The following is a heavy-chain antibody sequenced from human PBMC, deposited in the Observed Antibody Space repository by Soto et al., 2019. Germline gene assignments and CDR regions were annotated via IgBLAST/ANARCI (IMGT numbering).Heavy chain of an antibody. Sequence: PSETLSLTCTVSGGSISSSSYYWGWIRQPPGKGLEWIGSIYYSGYTYYNPSLKSRVTISVDTSKNQFSLKLSSVTAADTAVYYCARHCAGDCSHAFDIWGQGTIVTVSS. CDR3: ARHCAGDCSHAFDI. CDR2: IYYSGYT. V-gene: IGHV4-39*01. J-gene: IGHJ3*02. D-gene: IGHD2-21*02. CDR1: GGSISSSSYY.